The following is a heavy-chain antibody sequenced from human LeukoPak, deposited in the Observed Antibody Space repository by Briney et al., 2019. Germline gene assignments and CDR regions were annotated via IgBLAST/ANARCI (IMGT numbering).Heavy chain of an antibody. CDR1: GFTFDDYA. D-gene: IGHD5-18*01. J-gene: IGHJ6*03. CDR2: INWNGRIT. CDR3: ARGSVQLWLRDTYYYMDV. Sequence: PGGSLRLSCAASGFTFDDYAMNWVRQVPGRGLEWVSGINWNGRITDYADSVKDRFTISRQNTKNSLYLYMNNLGGEDTALYFCARGSVQLWLRDTYYYMDVWGKGTTVTVSS. V-gene: IGHV3-20*04.